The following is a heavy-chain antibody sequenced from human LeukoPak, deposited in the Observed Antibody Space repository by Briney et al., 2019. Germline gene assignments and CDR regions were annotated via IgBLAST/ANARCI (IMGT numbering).Heavy chain of an antibody. CDR3: ARGRGYCSSTSCFSYYYYYYYMDV. CDR1: DGSFSGYY. Sequence: KPPETLSLTCAVYDGSFSGYYWSWIRQPPGKGLEWIGEINHSGSTNYNPSLKSRVTISVDTSKNQFSLKLSSVTAADTAVYYCARGRGYCSSTSCFSYYYYYYYMDVWGKGTTVTVSS. D-gene: IGHD2-2*01. V-gene: IGHV4-34*01. CDR2: INHSGST. J-gene: IGHJ6*03.